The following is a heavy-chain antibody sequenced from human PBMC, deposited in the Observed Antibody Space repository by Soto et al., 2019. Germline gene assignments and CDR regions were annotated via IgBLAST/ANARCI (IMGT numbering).Heavy chain of an antibody. D-gene: IGHD1-1*01. CDR1: GYTLTELS. J-gene: IGHJ1*01. CDR2: FDPEDGET. Sequence: GASVKVSCKVSGYTLTELSMHWVRQAPGKGLEWMGGFDPEDGETIYAQKFQGRVTMTEDTSTDTAYMELSSLRSEDTAVYYCATDISLNDAEYFQHWGQGTLVTVSS. CDR3: ATDISLNDAEYFQH. V-gene: IGHV1-24*01.